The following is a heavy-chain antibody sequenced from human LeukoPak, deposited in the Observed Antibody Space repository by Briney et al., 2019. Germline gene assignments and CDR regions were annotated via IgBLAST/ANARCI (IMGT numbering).Heavy chain of an antibody. D-gene: IGHD6-19*01. CDR3: ASSGWSGWYVGY. J-gene: IGHJ4*02. CDR1: GFTFSSYW. Sequence: PGGSLRLSCAASGFTFSSYWMSWVRQAPGKGLEWVANIKQDGSEKYYVDSVKGRFTISRDNAKNSLYLQMNSLRAEDTAVYYCASSGWSGWYVGYWVQGTLVTVSS. V-gene: IGHV3-7*01. CDR2: IKQDGSEK.